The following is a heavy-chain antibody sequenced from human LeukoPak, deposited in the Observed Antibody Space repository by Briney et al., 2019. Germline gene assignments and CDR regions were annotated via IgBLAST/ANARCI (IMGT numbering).Heavy chain of an antibody. CDR1: GFTFSSYW. D-gene: IGHD5-24*01. V-gene: IGHV3-74*01. CDR3: ASQLSEGY. Sequence: GGSLRLSCAASGFTFSSYWMHWVRQAPGKGLVWVSRLDSDGSSTSYADSVKGRFTISRDDAKNTLYLQMNSLRAEDTAVYYCASQLSEGYWGQGTLVTVSS. J-gene: IGHJ4*02. CDR2: LDSDGSST.